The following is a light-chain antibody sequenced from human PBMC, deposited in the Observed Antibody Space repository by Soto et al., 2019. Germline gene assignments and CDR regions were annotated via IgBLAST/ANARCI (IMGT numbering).Light chain of an antibody. CDR3: CSSAGSSPDV. V-gene: IGLV2-11*01. CDR2: DVS. CDR1: SSDVGGYNY. J-gene: IGLJ1*01. Sequence: QSALTQPRSVSGSPGQSVTISCTGTSSDVGGYNYVSWYQQHPGKAPKLMIYDVSKRPSGVPDRFSGSKSGNTASLTISGLQAEDEADYYCCSSAGSSPDVFGTGTKLTVL.